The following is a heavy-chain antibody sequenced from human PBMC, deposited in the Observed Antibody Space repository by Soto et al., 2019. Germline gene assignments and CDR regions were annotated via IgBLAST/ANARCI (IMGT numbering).Heavy chain of an antibody. CDR3: AAVAAAGKAYDY. CDR1: GGSISSYY. Sequence: PSETLSLTCTVSGGSISSYYWSWIRQPPGKGLEWIGYIYYSGSTNYNPSLKSRVTISVDTSKNQFSLKLSSVTAADTAVYYCAAVAAAGKAYDYWGQGTLVTVSS. V-gene: IGHV4-59*01. J-gene: IGHJ4*02. D-gene: IGHD6-13*01. CDR2: IYYSGST.